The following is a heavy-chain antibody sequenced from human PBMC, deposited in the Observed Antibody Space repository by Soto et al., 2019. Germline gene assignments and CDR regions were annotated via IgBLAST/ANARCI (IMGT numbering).Heavy chain of an antibody. CDR3: ARNSGYEGVDAFDI. CDR1: GFTFSSYS. J-gene: IGHJ3*02. V-gene: IGHV3-21*01. CDR2: ISSSSSYI. D-gene: IGHD5-12*01. Sequence: PGGSLRLSCAASGFTFSSYSMNWVRQAPGKGLEWVSSISSSSSYIYYADSVKGRFTISRDNAKNSLYLQMNSLRAEDTAVYYCARNSGYEGVDAFDIWGQGTMVTVSS.